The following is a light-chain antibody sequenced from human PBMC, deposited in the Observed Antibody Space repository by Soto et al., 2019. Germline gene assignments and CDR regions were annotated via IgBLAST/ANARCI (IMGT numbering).Light chain of an antibody. CDR2: SNN. Sequence: QSVLTQPPSASGAPGQRVTISCSGSSSNIGSNTVSWYQQLPGTAPKLLIYSNNQRPSGVPDRFSGSRSGTSASLAISGLQSEDEAVYYCAAWDDRLKGVFGGGTKVTVL. CDR1: SSNIGSNT. V-gene: IGLV1-44*01. CDR3: AAWDDRLKGV. J-gene: IGLJ2*01.